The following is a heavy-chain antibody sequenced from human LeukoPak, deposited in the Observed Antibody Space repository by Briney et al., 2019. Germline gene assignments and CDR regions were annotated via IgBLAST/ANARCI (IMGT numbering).Heavy chain of an antibody. D-gene: IGHD3-9*01. CDR1: GGTFSSYA. Sequence: ASLKGSCKASGGTFSSYAISCVRQAPGHRLEWMGGIIPIFGTANYAQKFQGRVTITADESTSTAYMELSSLRSEDTAVYYCAIFFYKRKTAYDIYFDYWGQGTLVTVSS. J-gene: IGHJ4*02. CDR3: AIFFYKRKTAYDIYFDY. V-gene: IGHV1-69*01. CDR2: IIPIFGTA.